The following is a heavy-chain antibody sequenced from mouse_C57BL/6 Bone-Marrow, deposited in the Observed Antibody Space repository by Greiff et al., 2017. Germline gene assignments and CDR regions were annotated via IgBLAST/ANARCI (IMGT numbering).Heavy chain of an antibody. CDR3: ARFGYYGDGFAY. CDR1: GYTFTSYW. Sequence: QVQLQQPGAELVKPGASVKLSCKASGYTFTSYWMQWVKQRPGQGLEWIGEIDPSDSYTNYNQKFKGKATLTVDTSSSTAYMQLSSLTSEDSAVYYCARFGYYGDGFAYWGQGTLVTVSA. V-gene: IGHV1-50*01. J-gene: IGHJ3*01. CDR2: IDPSDSYT. D-gene: IGHD2-3*01.